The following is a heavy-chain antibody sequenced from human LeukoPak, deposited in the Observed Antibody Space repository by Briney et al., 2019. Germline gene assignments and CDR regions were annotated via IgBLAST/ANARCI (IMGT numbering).Heavy chain of an antibody. D-gene: IGHD3-22*01. CDR3: ARGGAYYYDSSGYSDY. CDR2: ISSSSSYI. J-gene: IGHJ4*02. CDR1: GFTFSSYS. Sequence: GGSLRLSCAASGFTFSSYSVNWVRQAPGKGLEWVSSISSSSSYIYYADSVKGRFTISRDNAKNSLYLQMNSLRAEDTAVYYCARGGAYYYDSSGYSDYWGQGTLVTVSS. V-gene: IGHV3-21*01.